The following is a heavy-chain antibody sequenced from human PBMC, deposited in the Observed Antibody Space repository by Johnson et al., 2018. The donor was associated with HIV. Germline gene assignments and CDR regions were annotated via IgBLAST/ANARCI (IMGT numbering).Heavy chain of an antibody. V-gene: IGHV3-30*04. CDR1: GFTFSSYA. Sequence: QVQLVESGGGVVQPGRSLRLSCAASGFTFSSYAMHWVRQAPGKGLEWVAVISYDGSNKYYADSVKGRFTISRDNSKNTLYLQMNSLRAEDTAVYYCARDGTVGYGCYVGRALEIWGQGTMVPVSS. J-gene: IGHJ3*02. D-gene: IGHD2-15*01. CDR3: ARDGTVGYGCYVGRALEI. CDR2: ISYDGSNK.